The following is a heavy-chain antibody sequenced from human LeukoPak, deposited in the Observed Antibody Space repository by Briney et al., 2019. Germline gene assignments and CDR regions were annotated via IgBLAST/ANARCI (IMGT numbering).Heavy chain of an antibody. CDR3: PRDYVRYYMDV. D-gene: IGHD3-16*01. V-gene: IGHV3-74*01. CDR1: GFTFSSYG. CDR2: INTEGTST. J-gene: IGHJ6*03. Sequence: PGGSLRLSCTASGFTFSSYGMNWVRQAPGKGLVWFSRINTEGTSTTYADFVKGRFTISRDNAKNTLYLQMNSLRAEDTAVYYCPRDYVRYYMDVWGKGTTVTVSS.